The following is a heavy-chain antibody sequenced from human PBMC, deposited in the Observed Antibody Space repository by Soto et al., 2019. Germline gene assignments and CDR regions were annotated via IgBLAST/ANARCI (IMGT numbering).Heavy chain of an antibody. CDR3: TKNYYFDS. CDR1: GFTFSNYA. CDR2: INIVGGNT. V-gene: IGHV3-23*01. J-gene: IGHJ4*02. Sequence: GGSLRLSCAASGFTFSNYAMSWVRQAPGKALEWVSSINIVGGNTNYADSVRGRFNMSRDDSKNTVFLQMNSLRAEDTAIYYCTKNYYFDSWGQGTLVTVSS.